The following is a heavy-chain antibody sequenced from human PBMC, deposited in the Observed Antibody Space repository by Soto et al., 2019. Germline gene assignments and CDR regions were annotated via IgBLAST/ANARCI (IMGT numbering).Heavy chain of an antibody. J-gene: IGHJ6*02. Sequence: SDTLSLTCTVSGGSVTIASYYWSWVRQPPGKGLEWIGYIFNSGSTNYNPSLKSRVTISIDTSKNHFSLTLTSVTAADTAAYYCARGPTALFGMDVWGQGTTVTVSS. CDR1: GGSVTIASYY. D-gene: IGHD2-21*02. CDR2: IFNSGST. V-gene: IGHV4-61*03. CDR3: ARGPTALFGMDV.